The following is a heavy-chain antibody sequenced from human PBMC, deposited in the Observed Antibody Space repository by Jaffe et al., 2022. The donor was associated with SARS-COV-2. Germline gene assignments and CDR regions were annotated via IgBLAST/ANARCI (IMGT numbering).Heavy chain of an antibody. CDR2: ISSSSSYI. J-gene: IGHJ6*03. CDR3: ARAAYNYYYYYMDV. Sequence: EVQLVESGGGLVKPGGSLRLSCAASGFTFSSYSMNWVRQAPGKGLEWVSSISSSSSYIYYADSVKGRFTISRDNAKNSLYLQMNSLRAEDTAVYYCARAAYNYYYYYMDVWGKGTTVTVSS. D-gene: IGHD4-4*01. V-gene: IGHV3-21*01. CDR1: GFTFSSYS.